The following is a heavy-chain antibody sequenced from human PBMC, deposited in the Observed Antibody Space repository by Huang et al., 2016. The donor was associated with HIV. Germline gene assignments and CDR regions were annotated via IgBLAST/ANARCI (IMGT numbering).Heavy chain of an antibody. CDR2: ISISGSTI. J-gene: IGHJ4*02. D-gene: IGHD1-26*01. Sequence: QVQLVESGGGLVKPGGSLRLSCAASGFTFSDYYMGWLRQAPGKGLEWVSLISISGSTIYYADSVKGRFTISRDNAKNSLYLQMNNLRAEDTAVYYCARERMVGSTGIFDYWGQGTLVTVSS. V-gene: IGHV3-11*01. CDR1: GFTFSDYY. CDR3: ARERMVGSTGIFDY.